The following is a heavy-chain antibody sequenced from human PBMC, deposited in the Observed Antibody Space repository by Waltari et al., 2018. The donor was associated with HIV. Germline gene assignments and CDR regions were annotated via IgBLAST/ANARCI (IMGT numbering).Heavy chain of an antibody. V-gene: IGHV3-11*01. D-gene: IGHD6-13*01. CDR2: RSGSCNTI. CDR1: GCTCSDFY. J-gene: IGHJ6*02. CDR3: ARHIAPPGLNHHYYGLAV. Sequence: QVQLVESGGGLVKPGGSLRLSCAASGCTCSDFYMSWIRQAPGKGLEWGSYRSGSCNTIYYADSGKGRFTVSRDNAENSLYLQMNSLRVEDTAVYYCARHIAPPGLNHHYYGLAVWGQGTTVTVSS.